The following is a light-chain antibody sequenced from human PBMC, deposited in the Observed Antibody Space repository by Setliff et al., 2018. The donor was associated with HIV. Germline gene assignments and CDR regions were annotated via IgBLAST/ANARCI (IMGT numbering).Light chain of an antibody. V-gene: IGLV1-44*01. CDR3: TSYTSSNTVI. CDR1: SSNIGSNT. J-gene: IGLJ2*01. Sequence: QSVLTQPPSASGTPGQRINISCSGSSSNIGSNTVNWYQHLPGTAPELLIYSQNQRPSGVSNRFSGSKSGNTASLTISGLQAEDEADYYCTSYTSSNTVIFGGGTKVTVL. CDR2: SQN.